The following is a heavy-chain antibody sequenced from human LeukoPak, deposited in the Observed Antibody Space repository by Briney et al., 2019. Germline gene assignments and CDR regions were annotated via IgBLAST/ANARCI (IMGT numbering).Heavy chain of an antibody. J-gene: IGHJ4*02. V-gene: IGHV3-48*03. D-gene: IGHD2-15*01. CDR2: ISRSSTTI. CDR3: ARVLLPGGFDY. CDR1: KFTFDGYE. Sequence: GGSLRLSCAASKFTFDGYEMNWVRQAPGRGLEWVSYISRSSTTIYYADSVKGRFTISRDDAKNSLYLQMYSLRAEDTGIYYCARVLLPGGFDYWGQGTLVTVSS.